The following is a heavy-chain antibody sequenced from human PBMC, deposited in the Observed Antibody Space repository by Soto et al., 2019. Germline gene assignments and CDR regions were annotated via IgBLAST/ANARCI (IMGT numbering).Heavy chain of an antibody. J-gene: IGHJ4*02. CDR2: IYYSGST. Sequence: SETLSLTCTVSGGSISSYYWSWIRQPPGKGLEWIGYIYYSGSTNYNPSLKSRVTISVDTSKNQFSLKLSSVTAADTAVYYCAIAVDIAATIHYFDYWGQGTLVTVSS. V-gene: IGHV4-59*01. CDR3: AIAVDIAATIHYFDY. D-gene: IGHD5-12*01. CDR1: GGSISSYY.